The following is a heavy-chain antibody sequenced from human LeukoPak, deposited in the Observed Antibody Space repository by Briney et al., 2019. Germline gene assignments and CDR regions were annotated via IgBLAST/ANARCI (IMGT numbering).Heavy chain of an antibody. Sequence: GGSLRLSCAASGFIVSRNYMSWVRQAPGKGLEWVSVISSGGNTYYADSVKGRFTISRDISKNTLYLQMNGLRAEDTAVYYCAREVRGYYVDYWGQGTLVTVSS. D-gene: IGHD3-22*01. J-gene: IGHJ4*02. CDR3: AREVRGYYVDY. V-gene: IGHV3-53*01. CDR1: GFIVSRNY. CDR2: ISSGGNT.